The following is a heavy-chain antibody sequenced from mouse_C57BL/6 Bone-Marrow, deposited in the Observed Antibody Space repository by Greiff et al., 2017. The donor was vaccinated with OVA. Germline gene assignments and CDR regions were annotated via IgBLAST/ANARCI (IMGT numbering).Heavy chain of an antibody. Sequence: QVQLQQSGAELVRPGASVTLSCKASGYTFTDYEMHWVKQTPVHGLEWIGAIDPETGGTAYNQKFKGKAILTADKSSSTAYMELRSLTSEDSAVYYCTRLTTRDHYFDYWGQGTTLTVSS. D-gene: IGHD1-1*01. CDR2: IDPETGGT. CDR1: GYTFTDYE. V-gene: IGHV1-15*01. J-gene: IGHJ2*01. CDR3: TRLTTRDHYFDY.